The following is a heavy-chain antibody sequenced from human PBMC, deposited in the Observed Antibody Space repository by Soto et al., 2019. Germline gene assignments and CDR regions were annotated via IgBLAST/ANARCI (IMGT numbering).Heavy chain of an antibody. D-gene: IGHD6-13*01. V-gene: IGHV2-26*01. CDR2: IFSNDEK. CDR1: GFSLSSTRMG. J-gene: IGHJ4*02. CDR3: ARSDVAAPANVLLDN. Sequence: QVTLKESGPVLVKPTETLTLTCTVSGFSLSSTRMGVSWIRQPPGKALEWLAHIFSNDEKSYSTSLKSRLTIAKDTSKSQVVLTMTNADPVDTATYYCARSDVAAPANVLLDNWGQGTLVTVSS.